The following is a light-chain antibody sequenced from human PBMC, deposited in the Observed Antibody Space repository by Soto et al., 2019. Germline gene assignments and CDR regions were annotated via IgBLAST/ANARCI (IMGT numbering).Light chain of an antibody. Sequence: QSVLTQPASVSGSPGQSITISCTGTSSDIGGYNYVSWYQQHPGKAPKLIIYDVSNRPSGVSNRFSGSKSGNTASLTISGLQAEDEADYYCSSYTSSSTWVFGGGTKLT. CDR1: SSDIGGYNY. V-gene: IGLV2-14*01. J-gene: IGLJ3*02. CDR2: DVS. CDR3: SSYTSSSTWV.